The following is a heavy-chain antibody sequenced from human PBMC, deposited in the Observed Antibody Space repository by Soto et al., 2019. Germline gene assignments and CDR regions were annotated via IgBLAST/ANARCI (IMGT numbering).Heavy chain of an antibody. D-gene: IGHD6-13*01. Sequence: EVQLVESGGGLVQPGGSLRLSCAASGFTFSSYWMSWVRQAPGKGLEWVANIKQDGSEKYYVDSVKGRFTISRDNAKNSLYLQMNSLRAEDTAVYYCARDRRVAAAGTPPPGDLDVWGKGTTVTVSS. CDR2: IKQDGSEK. CDR3: ARDRRVAAAGTPPPGDLDV. CDR1: GFTFSSYW. V-gene: IGHV3-7*01. J-gene: IGHJ6*04.